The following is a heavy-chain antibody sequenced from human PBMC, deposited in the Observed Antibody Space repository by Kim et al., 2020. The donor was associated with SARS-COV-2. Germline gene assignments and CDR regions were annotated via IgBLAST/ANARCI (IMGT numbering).Heavy chain of an antibody. CDR2: ISYDGSNR. V-gene: IGHV3-30*18. Sequence: GGSLRLSCAASGFTFSSYGMHWVRQAPGKGLEWVAVISYDGSNRYYADSVKGRFTISRDNSKNTLYLQMNSLRAEDTAVYYCAKVVWGVVTTTGGMDVWGQGTTVTVSS. CDR3: AKVVWGVVTTTGGMDV. CDR1: GFTFSSYG. J-gene: IGHJ6*02. D-gene: IGHD2-21*02.